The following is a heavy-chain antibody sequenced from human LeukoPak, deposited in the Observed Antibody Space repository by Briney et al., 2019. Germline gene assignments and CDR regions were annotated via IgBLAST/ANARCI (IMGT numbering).Heavy chain of an antibody. D-gene: IGHD6-6*01. V-gene: IGHV1-2*02. CDR3: ARGGLVAHRQYYYYMDF. CDR2: INPNSGGT. CDR1: GYTFTGYY. J-gene: IGHJ6*03. Sequence: ASVKVSCKASGYTFTGYYMHWVRQAPGQGLEWMGWINPNSGGTNYAQKFQGRVTMTRDTSISTAYMELSSLRSDDTAVYYCARGGLVAHRQYYYYMDFWGAGSTVTVSS.